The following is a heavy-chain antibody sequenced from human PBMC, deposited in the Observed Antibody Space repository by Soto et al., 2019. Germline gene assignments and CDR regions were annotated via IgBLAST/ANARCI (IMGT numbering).Heavy chain of an antibody. J-gene: IGHJ6*02. Sequence: PGEFLKISCKGSEDSFMNYLLVWVRQLPGKGLEWMGRSDLSDSYTNYSPSFQGHVTISADKSLGTAYLQRGSLKASDTAIYHCVGRPSLYHRSFFCYAMGVCGQGITAT. V-gene: IGHV5-10-1*01. CDR1: EDSFMNYL. CDR2: SDLSDSYT. CDR3: VGRPSLYHRSFFCYAMGV. D-gene: IGHD3-10*01.